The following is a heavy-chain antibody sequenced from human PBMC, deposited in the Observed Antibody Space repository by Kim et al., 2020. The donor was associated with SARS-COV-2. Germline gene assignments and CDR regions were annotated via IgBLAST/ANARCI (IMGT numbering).Heavy chain of an antibody. D-gene: IGHD2-8*01. V-gene: IGHV3-7*01. Sequence: GGSLRLSCAASGFTFSSYWMSWVRQAPGKGLEWVANIKQDGTEKYYVDSVKGRFTISRDNAKNSLYLQMNSLRAEDTAVYYCATYTGQYCTNGVCYFGHPYFDYCGQGTLGTVSS. CDR1: GFTFSSYW. CDR3: ATYTGQYCTNGVCYFGHPYFDY. J-gene: IGHJ4*02. CDR2: IKQDGTEK.